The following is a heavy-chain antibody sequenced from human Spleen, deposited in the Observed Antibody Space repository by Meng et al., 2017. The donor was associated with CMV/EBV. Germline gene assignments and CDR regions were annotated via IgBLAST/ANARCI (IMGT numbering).Heavy chain of an antibody. V-gene: IGHV3-11*01. Sequence: GGSLRLSCAASGFTLSDYYVSWTRQAPGKGLEWLSYISSSGNTIHYADSVKGRFIISRDTPKNSVYLQMNSLRAEDTAVYYCVREDYGDYFFDTWGQGTLVTVSS. J-gene: IGHJ4*02. CDR2: ISSSGNTI. CDR3: VREDYGDYFFDT. CDR1: GFTLSDYY. D-gene: IGHD4-17*01.